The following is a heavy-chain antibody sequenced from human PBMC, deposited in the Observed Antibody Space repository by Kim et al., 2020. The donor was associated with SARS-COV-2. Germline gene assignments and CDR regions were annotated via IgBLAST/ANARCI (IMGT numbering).Heavy chain of an antibody. Sequence: QKFQGRVTMTEDTSTDTADMELSSLRSEDTAVYYCATDRTYSSSWYYFDYWGQGTLVTVSS. J-gene: IGHJ4*02. V-gene: IGHV1-24*01. CDR3: ATDRTYSSSWYYFDY. D-gene: IGHD6-13*01.